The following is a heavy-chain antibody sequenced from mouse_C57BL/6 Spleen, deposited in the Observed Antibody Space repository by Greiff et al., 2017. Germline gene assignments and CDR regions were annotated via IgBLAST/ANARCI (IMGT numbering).Heavy chain of an antibody. V-gene: IGHV1-54*01. J-gene: IGHJ4*01. CDR3: ARWRYYGSSRYYAMDY. D-gene: IGHD1-1*01. Sequence: QVQLKQSGAELVRPGTSVKVSCKASGYAFTNYLIAWVKQRPGQGLEWIGVINPGSGGTNYNEKLKGKATLTADKSSSTAYMQLSSLTSEDSAVYFCARWRYYGSSRYYAMDYWGQGTSVTVSS. CDR2: INPGSGGT. CDR1: GYAFTNYL.